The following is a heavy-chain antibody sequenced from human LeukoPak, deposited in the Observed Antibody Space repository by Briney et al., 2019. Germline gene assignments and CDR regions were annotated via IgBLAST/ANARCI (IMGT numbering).Heavy chain of an antibody. D-gene: IGHD3-10*01. V-gene: IGHV3-66*01. Sequence: GGSLRLSCAASGFTVSSNYMSWVRQAPGKGLEWVSVIYSGGSXYYADSVKGRFTISRDNSKNTVYLQMNSLRAEDTAVYYCAXDXXXGXYGSXSPWGQGTLVTVSS. CDR3: AXDXXXGXYGSXSP. J-gene: IGHJ4*02. CDR1: GFTVSSNY. CDR2: IYSGGSX.